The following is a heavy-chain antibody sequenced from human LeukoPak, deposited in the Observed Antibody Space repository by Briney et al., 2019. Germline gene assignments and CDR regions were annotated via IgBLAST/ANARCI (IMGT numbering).Heavy chain of an antibody. CDR2: INSDGRTT. D-gene: IGHD3-10*01. J-gene: IGHJ6*03. Sequence: GGSLRLSCAASGFSFSSFWMHWVRQVPGKGLLWVSGINSDGRTTGYADSVKGRFTISRDNAKNTVDLQMNSLRAEDTAVYYCARGASYYGSGSYYRYYYYMDVWGKGTTVTVSS. V-gene: IGHV3-74*01. CDR1: GFSFSSFW. CDR3: ARGASYYGSGSYYRYYYYMDV.